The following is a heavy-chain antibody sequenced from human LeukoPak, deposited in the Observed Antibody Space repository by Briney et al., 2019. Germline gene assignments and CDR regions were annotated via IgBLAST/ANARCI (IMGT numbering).Heavy chain of an antibody. Sequence: GGSLRLSCAASGFTVSSNYMSWVRQAPGKGLEWVSVIYSGGTTYYADSMKGRFTISRDNSQNTLYLQMNSLRAEDTAVYYCSSDHSNSWYPYYFDYWGQGTLVTVSS. V-gene: IGHV3-66*01. CDR1: GFTVSSNY. CDR2: IYSGGTT. CDR3: SSDHSNSWYPYYFDY. J-gene: IGHJ4*02. D-gene: IGHD6-13*01.